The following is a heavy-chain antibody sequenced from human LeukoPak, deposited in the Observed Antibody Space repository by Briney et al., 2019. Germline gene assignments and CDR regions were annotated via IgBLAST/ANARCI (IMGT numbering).Heavy chain of an antibody. J-gene: IGHJ4*02. V-gene: IGHV3-21*04. CDR3: ARRRDYFDS. CDR1: GFTFSSYR. Sequence: GGSLRLSCAASGFTFSSYRMNWVRQAPGKGLEWVSSISSSCNTSYADSLKGRFTMSRDDAKSSLYLQVSSLRAEDTAIYYCARRRDYFDSWGQGTLVTVSS. CDR2: ISSSCNT.